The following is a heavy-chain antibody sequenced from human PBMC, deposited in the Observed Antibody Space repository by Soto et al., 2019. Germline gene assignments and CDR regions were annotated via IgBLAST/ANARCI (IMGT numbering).Heavy chain of an antibody. V-gene: IGHV3-30-3*01. J-gene: IGHJ4*02. CDR2: ISYDGSNK. CDR1: GFTFSSYA. D-gene: IGHD3-9*01. CDR3: ARGPNVLRYFDWSFDY. Sequence: QSGGSLRLSCAASGFTFSSYAMHWVRQAPGKGLEWVAVISYDGSNKYYADSVKGRFTISRDNSKNTLYLQMNSLRAEDTAVYYCARGPNVLRYFDWSFDYWGQGTLVTVSS.